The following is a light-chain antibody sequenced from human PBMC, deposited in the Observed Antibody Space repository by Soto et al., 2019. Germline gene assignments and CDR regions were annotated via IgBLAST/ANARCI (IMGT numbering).Light chain of an antibody. Sequence: DIQLTQSPYSRSASVGDRVTIPFRASQTIDNHLNWYQQKPGEDPALLXXAASSLQSGVPSRFSGSGSGTEFTLTISSLQPEDVETYYWKQSYSTPLSITVGQGTRLEIK. CDR1: QTIDNH. CDR3: KQSYSTPLSIT. V-gene: IGKV1-39*01. CDR2: AAS. J-gene: IGKJ5*01.